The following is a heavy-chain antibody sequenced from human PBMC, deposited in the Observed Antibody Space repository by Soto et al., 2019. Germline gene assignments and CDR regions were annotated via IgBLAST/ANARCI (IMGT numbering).Heavy chain of an antibody. Sequence: QVQLVESGGGVVQPGRSLRLSCAASGFTFSTSGIHWVRQAPGKGLEWVAFISYDGSNKYNGDSVKGRFTISRDNSKNTLYLQMNRMRAEDPARYYCAMQVGERDYWGQGTLVTVSS. CDR2: ISYDGSNK. D-gene: IGHD1-26*01. V-gene: IGHV3-30*03. CDR1: GFTFSTSG. CDR3: AMQVGERDY. J-gene: IGHJ4*02.